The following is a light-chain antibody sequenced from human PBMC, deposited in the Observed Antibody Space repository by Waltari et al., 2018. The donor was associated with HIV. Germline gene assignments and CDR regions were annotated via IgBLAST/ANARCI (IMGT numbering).Light chain of an antibody. Sequence: QSALTQPASVSGSPGQSLTISCTGTSSDVGSYNLVSWYQQHPGKAPKVMIYEGSKRPSGVSNRFSGSKSGNTASLTISGLQAEDEADYYCCSYTGSSTHRPYVFGTGTKVTVL. CDR3: CSYTGSSTHRPYV. CDR2: EGS. CDR1: SSDVGSYNL. J-gene: IGLJ1*01. V-gene: IGLV2-23*01.